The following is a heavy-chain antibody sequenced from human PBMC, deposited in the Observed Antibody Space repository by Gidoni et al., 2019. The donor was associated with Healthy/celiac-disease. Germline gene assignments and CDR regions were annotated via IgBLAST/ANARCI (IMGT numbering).Heavy chain of an antibody. CDR3: ARDQPMTTLPPGYYYGMDV. CDR2: IIPILGTA. J-gene: IGHJ6*02. CDR1: GGTFSSYA. Sequence: QVQLVQSGAEVKKPGSSVKVSCKASGGTFSSYAISWVRQAPGQGLEWMGGIIPILGTANYAQKFQGRVTITADESTSTAYMELSSLRSEDTAVYYCARDQPMTTLPPGYYYGMDVWGQGTTVTVSS. V-gene: IGHV1-69*01. D-gene: IGHD4-17*01.